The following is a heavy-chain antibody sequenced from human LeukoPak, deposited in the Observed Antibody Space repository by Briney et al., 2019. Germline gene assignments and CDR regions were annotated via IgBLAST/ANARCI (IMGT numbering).Heavy chain of an antibody. CDR2: IYTSGST. V-gene: IGHV4-4*07. D-gene: IGHD3-3*01. Sequence: SETLSLTCTVSGVSISSYYWSWIRQPAGKGLEWIGRIYTSGSTNYNPSLKSRVTMSVDTSKNQYSLKLSSVTAADTAVYYCARGRSGYYTRRWYFDLWGRGTLVTVSS. CDR3: ARGRSGYYTRRWYFDL. CDR1: GVSISSYY. J-gene: IGHJ2*01.